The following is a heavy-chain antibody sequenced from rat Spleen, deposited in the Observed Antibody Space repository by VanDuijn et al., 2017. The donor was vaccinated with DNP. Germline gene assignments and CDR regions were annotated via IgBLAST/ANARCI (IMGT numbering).Heavy chain of an antibody. CDR3: TTGYSDHY. CDR2: IRYDGGIT. V-gene: IGHV5-20*01. D-gene: IGHD1-1*01. CDR1: GFTFSDYY. J-gene: IGHJ2*01. Sequence: EVQLVESGGDLVQPGRSLKLFCAASGFTFSDYYMAWVRQAPTKGLEWVAYIRYDGGITKYGESVKGRFTISRDNAKNTLYLQMNSLRSDDMATYYCTTGYSDHYWGQGVMVTVSS.